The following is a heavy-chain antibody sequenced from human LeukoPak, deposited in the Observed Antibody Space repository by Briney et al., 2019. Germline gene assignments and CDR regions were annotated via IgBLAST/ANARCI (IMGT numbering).Heavy chain of an antibody. J-gene: IGHJ5*02. Sequence: SETLSLTCTVSGYSISSGYYWGWIRQPPGKGLEWIGSIYHSGSTYYNPSLKSRVTISVDTSKNQFSLKLSSVTAADTAVYYCARHESITMVRGVIIIGWFDPWGQGTLVTVSS. D-gene: IGHD3-10*01. CDR1: GYSISSGYY. CDR2: IYHSGST. V-gene: IGHV4-38-2*02. CDR3: ARHESITMVRGVIIIGWFDP.